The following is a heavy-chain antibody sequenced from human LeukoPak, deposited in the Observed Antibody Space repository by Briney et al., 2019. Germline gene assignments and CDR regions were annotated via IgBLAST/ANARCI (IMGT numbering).Heavy chain of an antibody. CDR2: ISSSSSYI. CDR3: ARDGWKVIVGASFDY. CDR1: GFTFSSYS. D-gene: IGHD1-26*01. Sequence: PGGSLRLSCAASGFTFSSYSMNWVRQAPGKGLEWVSSISSSSSYIYYADSVKGRFTISRDNAKNSLYLQMNSLRAEDTAVYYCARDGWKVIVGASFDYWGQGTLVTVSS. J-gene: IGHJ4*02. V-gene: IGHV3-21*01.